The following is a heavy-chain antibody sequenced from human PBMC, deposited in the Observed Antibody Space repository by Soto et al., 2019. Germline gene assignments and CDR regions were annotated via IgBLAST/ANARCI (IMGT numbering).Heavy chain of an antibody. CDR1: GGSISSYY. CDR2: IYYSGST. CDR3: ASMVRGVIFDCFDT. V-gene: IGHV4-59*01. J-gene: IGHJ5*02. Sequence: PSETLSLTCTVSGGSISSYYWSWIRQPPGKGLEWIGYIYYSGSTNYNPSLKSRVTISVDTSKNQFSLKLSSVTAADTAVYYCASMVRGVIFDCFDTWGQGTLVTVSS. D-gene: IGHD3-10*01.